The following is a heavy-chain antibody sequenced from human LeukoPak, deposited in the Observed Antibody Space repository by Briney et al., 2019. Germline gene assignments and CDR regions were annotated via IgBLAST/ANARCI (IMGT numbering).Heavy chain of an antibody. J-gene: IGHJ4*02. CDR1: GYTFTGYY. CDR2: INPNSGGT. D-gene: IGHD5-18*01. Sequence: ASVKVSCKASGYTFTGYYMHWVRLAPGQGLEWMGWINPNSGGTNYAQKFQGRVTMTRDTSISTAYMELSRLRSDDTAVYYCARVPFMDTAVDYWGQGTLVTVSS. CDR3: ARVPFMDTAVDY. V-gene: IGHV1-2*02.